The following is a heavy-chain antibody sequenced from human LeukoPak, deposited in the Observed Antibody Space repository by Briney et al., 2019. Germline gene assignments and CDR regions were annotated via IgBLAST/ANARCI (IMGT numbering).Heavy chain of an antibody. Sequence: GGSLRLSCEASGFTFSSYAMHWVRQAPGKGLEWVAVIAFDGSNKYYADSVKGRLTISRDNSKNTLYLQMNSLRAEDTAVYYCARAGYYYGSGSYYYGMDVWGKGTTVTVSS. D-gene: IGHD3-10*01. V-gene: IGHV3-30*04. J-gene: IGHJ6*04. CDR2: IAFDGSNK. CDR3: ARAGYYYGSGSYYYGMDV. CDR1: GFTFSSYA.